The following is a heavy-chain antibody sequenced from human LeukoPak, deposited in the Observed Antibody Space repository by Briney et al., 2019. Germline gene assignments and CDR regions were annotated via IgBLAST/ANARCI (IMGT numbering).Heavy chain of an antibody. J-gene: IGHJ5*02. CDR2: IYSDGST. CDR1: GLSVSTDY. CDR3: AKEGP. Sequence: GGSLRLSCAASGLSVSTDYMSWVRQAPGKGLEWVSVIYSDGSTYYTNSVKGRFTISRDNAKNSLYLQMNSLRAEDTAVYYCAKEGPWGQGTLVTVSS. V-gene: IGHV3-53*01.